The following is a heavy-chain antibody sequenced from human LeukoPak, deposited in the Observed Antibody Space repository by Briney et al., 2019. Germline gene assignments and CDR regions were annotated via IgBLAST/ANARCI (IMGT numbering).Heavy chain of an antibody. CDR3: ARYYGAQGNL. D-gene: IGHD4-17*01. CDR2: IYYSGST. J-gene: IGHJ2*01. CDR1: GGSISSGGYY. Sequence: SETLSLTCTVSGGSISSGGYYWSWIRQHPGKGLEWIGYIYYSGSTYYNPSLKSRVTISVDTSKNQFSLKLSSVTAADTAAYYCARYYGAQGNLWGRGTLVTVSS. V-gene: IGHV4-31*03.